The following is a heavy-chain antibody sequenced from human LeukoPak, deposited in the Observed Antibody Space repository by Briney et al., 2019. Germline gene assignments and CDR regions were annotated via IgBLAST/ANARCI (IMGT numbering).Heavy chain of an antibody. D-gene: IGHD3-10*01. CDR2: IRYDGNEI. CDR3: ARGEYGSGSYHIDY. V-gene: IGHV3-30*02. CDR1: GFSFSTYG. Sequence: HPGGSLRPSCAASGFSFSTYGMHWVRQASGKGLELVAFIRYDGNEIYYADSVKGRFTISRDNAKNSLYLQMNSLRAEDTAVYYCARGEYGSGSYHIDYWGQGTLVTVSS. J-gene: IGHJ4*02.